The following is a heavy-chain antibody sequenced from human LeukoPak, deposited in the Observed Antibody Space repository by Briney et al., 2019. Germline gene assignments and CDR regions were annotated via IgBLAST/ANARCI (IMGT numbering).Heavy chain of an antibody. J-gene: IGHJ3*02. Sequence: SETLSLTCAVYGGSFSGYYWSWIRQPPGEGLEWIGEINHSGSTKYNPSLKSRVTISVDTSKIQFSLKLSSVTAADTAVYYCARGISDCGGRSCYSPYAFDICGQGTMVTVSS. CDR1: GGSFSGYY. V-gene: IGHV4-34*01. D-gene: IGHD2-15*01. CDR2: INHSGST. CDR3: ARGISDCGGRSCYSPYAFDI.